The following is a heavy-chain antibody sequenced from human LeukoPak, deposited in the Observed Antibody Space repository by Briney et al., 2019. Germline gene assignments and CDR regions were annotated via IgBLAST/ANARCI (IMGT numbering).Heavy chain of an antibody. V-gene: IGHV1-24*01. CDR1: GYTLTELS. CDR2: FDPEDGET. D-gene: IGHD3-3*01. CDR3: ATSPTFWSGYSSRDYYYYMDV. J-gene: IGHJ6*03. Sequence: ASVKVSCKVSGYTLTELSMHWVRQAPGKGLEWMGGFDPEDGETIYAQKFQGRVTMTEDTSTDTAYMELSSLRSEDTAVYYCATSPTFWSGYSSRDYYYYMDVWGKGTTVTVSS.